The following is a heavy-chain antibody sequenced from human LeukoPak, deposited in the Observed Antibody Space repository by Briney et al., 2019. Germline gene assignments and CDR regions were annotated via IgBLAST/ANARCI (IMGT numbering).Heavy chain of an antibody. V-gene: IGHV3-53*01. D-gene: IGHD1-1*01. J-gene: IGHJ4*02. CDR2: IYSGGST. CDR3: AKTTSGPFFDY. Sequence: GRSLRLSCAASGFTFSSNYMSWVRQAPGKGLEWVSVIYSGGSTYYADSVKGRLTISRDNSKNTLYLQMNSLRAEDTAVYYCAKTTSGPFFDYWGQGTLVTVSS. CDR1: GFTFSSNY.